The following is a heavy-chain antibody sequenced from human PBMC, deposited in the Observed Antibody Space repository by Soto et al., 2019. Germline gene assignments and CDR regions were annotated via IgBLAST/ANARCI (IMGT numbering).Heavy chain of an antibody. CDR2: ILSKAGNYAT. CDR3: FRGGSPYYYDY. Sequence: EVQLVESGGGLVQPGGSLKLSCAASGFIFSGSAVHWVRQASGKGVEWVGRILSKAGNYATAYPASMKGRVTISRDDSENTAFLQMNSLKTEDTAVYYCFRGGSPYYYDYWGQGTLVAVSS. J-gene: IGHJ4*02. CDR1: GFIFSGSA. V-gene: IGHV3-73*01.